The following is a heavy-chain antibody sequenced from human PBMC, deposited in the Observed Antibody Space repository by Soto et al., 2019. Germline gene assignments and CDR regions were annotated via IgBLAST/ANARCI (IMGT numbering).Heavy chain of an antibody. CDR2: ISAYDGKT. V-gene: IGHV1-18*01. CDR1: GYNFNIYG. J-gene: IGHJ5*02. D-gene: IGHD3-3*01. CDR3: ARDPHEYWTSYWFDP. Sequence: QVQLVQSGAEVKKPGASVKVSCKASGYNFNIYGINWVRQAPGQGLELMGRISAYDGKTTYAEKFQGRVTMTTDASTSTAYRELRSLRSDDTAVYYCARDPHEYWTSYWFDPWGQGTLVTVSS.